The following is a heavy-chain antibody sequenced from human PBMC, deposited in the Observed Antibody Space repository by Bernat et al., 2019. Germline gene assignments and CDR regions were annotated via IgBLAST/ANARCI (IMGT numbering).Heavy chain of an antibody. CDR1: GFTFSTYA. Sequence: EAQLLESGGGLVQPGGSLRLSCAASGFTFSTYAMSWVRQAPGKGLEWVSSISGNGGSTYYTDSVKGRFTISRDNSKNTLYLQMNSLRAEDTAMYYCAKDIRGVTDSVVLVAARYWGQGTLVTVSS. V-gene: IGHV3-23*01. D-gene: IGHD2-15*01. J-gene: IGHJ4*02. CDR3: AKDIRGVTDSVVLVAARY. CDR2: ISGNGGST.